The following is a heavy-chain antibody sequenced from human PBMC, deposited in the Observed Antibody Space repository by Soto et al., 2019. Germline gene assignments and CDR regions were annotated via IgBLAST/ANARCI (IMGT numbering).Heavy chain of an antibody. CDR1: GGSISSSSYY. V-gene: IGHV4-39*01. CDR2: IYYSGST. D-gene: IGHD6-13*01. J-gene: IGHJ4*02. Sequence: QLQLQESGPGLVKPSETLSLTCTVSGGSISSSSYYWGWIRQPPGTGLEWSGSIYYSGSTYYTPSLKSRVTISVDTSKNRFSLKLSSVTAAATAVYYCARGYSSSDHFDYWGQGTLVTVSS. CDR3: ARGYSSSDHFDY.